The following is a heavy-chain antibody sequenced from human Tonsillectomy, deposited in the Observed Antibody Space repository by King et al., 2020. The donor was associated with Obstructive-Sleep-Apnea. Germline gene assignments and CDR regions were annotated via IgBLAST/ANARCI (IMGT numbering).Heavy chain of an antibody. V-gene: IGHV3-48*04. CDR3: ARNQRAPDHYFDY. D-gene: IGHD1-14*01. Sequence: VQLVESGGGLVQPGGSLRLSCAASGFTFSSYSMNWVRQAPGKGLEGISYIIDTTSTIYYADSVKGRFTISRDNAKNSLYLQMNSLRAEDTAVYYCARNQRAPDHYFDYWGQGTLVTVSS. CDR1: GFTFSSYS. CDR2: IIDTTSTI. J-gene: IGHJ4*02.